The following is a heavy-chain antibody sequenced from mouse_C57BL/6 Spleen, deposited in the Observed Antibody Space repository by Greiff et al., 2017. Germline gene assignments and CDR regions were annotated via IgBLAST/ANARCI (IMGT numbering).Heavy chain of an antibody. CDR1: GYTFTDYY. J-gene: IGHJ3*01. Sequence: EVQLQQSGPELVKPGASVKISCKASGYTFTDYYMNWVKQSHGQSLEWIGDINPNNGGTSYNQKFKGKATLTVDKSTSTAYMERRSLTSEDSAVYYCARGDGSNEGWFAYWGQGTLVTVSA. CDR3: ARGDGSNEGWFAY. CDR2: INPNNGGT. D-gene: IGHD1-1*01. V-gene: IGHV1-26*01.